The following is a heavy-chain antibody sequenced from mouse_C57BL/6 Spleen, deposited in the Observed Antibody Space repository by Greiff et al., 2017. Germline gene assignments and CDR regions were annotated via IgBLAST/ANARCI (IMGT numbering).Heavy chain of an antibody. J-gene: IGHJ4*01. CDR1: GFTFSSYG. Sequence: EVQLVESGGDLVKPGGSLKLSCAASGFTFSSYGMSWVRQTPDTRLELVATISSGGSYTYYPDSVKGRFTISRDNAKNTLYLQMSSLKSEDTAMYYCARLGSIITTVVGMDYWGQGTSVTVSS. CDR2: ISSGGSYT. V-gene: IGHV5-6*01. CDR3: ARLGSIITTVVGMDY. D-gene: IGHD1-1*01.